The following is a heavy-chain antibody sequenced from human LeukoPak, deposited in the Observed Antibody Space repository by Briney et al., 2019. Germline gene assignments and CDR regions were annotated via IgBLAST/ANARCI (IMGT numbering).Heavy chain of an antibody. V-gene: IGHV3-11*01. D-gene: IGHD1-26*01. CDR1: GFTFSDYY. CDR3: ARDYRSTFDY. J-gene: IGHJ4*02. CDR2: ISSSGTTI. Sequence: GGSLRLSCAASGFTFSDYYMSWIRQAPGKGLEWVSYISSSGTTISYTDSVKGRFTISRDNAKNSLYLQMNSLRAEDTAVYYCARDYRSTFDYWGQGTLVTVSS.